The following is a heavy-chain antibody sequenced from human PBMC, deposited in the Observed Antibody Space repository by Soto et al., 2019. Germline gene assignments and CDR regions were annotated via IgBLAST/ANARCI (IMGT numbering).Heavy chain of an antibody. CDR1: GFTFSSYA. CDR2: ISYDGSNK. J-gene: IGHJ6*02. D-gene: IGHD4-17*01. Sequence: QVQLVESGGGVVQPGRSLRLSCAASGFTFSSYAMHWVRQAPGKGLEWVAVISYDGSNKYYADSVKGRFTISRDNSKNPLYLQMNSLRAEDTGVYYCAREVTVTPDYYGMDVLGPGTTVTVSS. CDR3: AREVTVTPDYYGMDV. V-gene: IGHV3-30-3*01.